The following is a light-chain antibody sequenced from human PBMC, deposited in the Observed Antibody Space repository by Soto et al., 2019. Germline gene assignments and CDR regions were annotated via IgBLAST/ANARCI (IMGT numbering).Light chain of an antibody. J-gene: IGKJ5*01. CDR2: LGS. CDR3: MQARQTPPIT. CDR1: QSLLHSNGYTY. V-gene: IGKV2-28*01. Sequence: DIVMTQSPLSLPVTPGEPASISCRSSQSLLHSNGYTYLDWYLQKPGQSQQLLIYLGSNRASGVSDRLSGSGSGTDFTLTISRVEAKDVGVYYCMQARQTPPITFGKGTRLEIK.